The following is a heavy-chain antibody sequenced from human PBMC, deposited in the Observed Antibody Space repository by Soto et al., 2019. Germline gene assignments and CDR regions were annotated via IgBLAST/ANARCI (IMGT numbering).Heavy chain of an antibody. CDR1: GFTFDEFG. V-gene: IGHV3-33*08. CDR2: IWYDGSNK. Sequence: GGSPRLSCAASGFTFDEFGMHWVRQAPGKGLEWVAVIWYDGSNKYYADSVKGRFTISRDNSKNTLYLQMNSLRAEDTAVYYCARERDGYNPVFDYWGQGTLVTVSS. CDR3: ARERDGYNPVFDY. D-gene: IGHD5-12*01. J-gene: IGHJ4*02.